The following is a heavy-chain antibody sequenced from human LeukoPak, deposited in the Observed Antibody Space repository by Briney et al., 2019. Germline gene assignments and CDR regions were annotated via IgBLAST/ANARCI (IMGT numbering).Heavy chain of an antibody. J-gene: IGHJ4*02. CDR2: INPNSGGT. Sequence: ASVKVSCKASGYTFAGYYMHWVRQAPGQGLEWMGWINPNSGGTNYAQKFQGRVTMTRDTSISTAYMELSRLRSDDTAVYYCARFPVDYYDSSGYYYFFDYWGQGTLVTVSS. CDR1: GYTFAGYY. V-gene: IGHV1-2*02. CDR3: ARFPVDYYDSSGYYYFFDY. D-gene: IGHD3-22*01.